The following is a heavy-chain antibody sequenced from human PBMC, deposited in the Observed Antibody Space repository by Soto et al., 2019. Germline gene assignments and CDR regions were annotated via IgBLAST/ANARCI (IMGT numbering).Heavy chain of an antibody. Sequence: SETLSLTCTVSGDSMSSYYWNWIRQPAGKGLEWIGRISATGRTSYMSSLKSRITLSVDTSKNQFSLNLKFVTAADTAVYFCARDQSGAADIWGQGTMVTVSS. J-gene: IGHJ3*02. CDR3: ARDQSGAADI. D-gene: IGHD7-27*01. CDR1: GDSMSSYY. V-gene: IGHV4-4*07. CDR2: ISATGRT.